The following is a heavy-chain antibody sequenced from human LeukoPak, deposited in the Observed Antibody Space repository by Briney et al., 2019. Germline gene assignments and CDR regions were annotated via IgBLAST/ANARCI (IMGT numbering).Heavy chain of an antibody. CDR3: ARWRFGGSDYYFDY. V-gene: IGHV1-2*06. D-gene: IGHD3-10*01. Sequence: ASVKLSCKASGYTFTGYYMHWVRQAPGQGLEWMGRINPNSGGTNYAQKFQGRVTMTRDTSISTAYMELSRLRSDDTAVYYCARWRFGGSDYYFDYWGQGTLVTVSS. J-gene: IGHJ4*02. CDR2: INPNSGGT. CDR1: GYTFTGYY.